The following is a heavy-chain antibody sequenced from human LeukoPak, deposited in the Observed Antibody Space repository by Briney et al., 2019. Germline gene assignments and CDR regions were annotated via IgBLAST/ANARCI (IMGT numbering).Heavy chain of an antibody. J-gene: IGHJ4*02. CDR1: GFTFSSYS. V-gene: IGHV3-21*01. CDR3: ARVGTTVTSVDY. CDR2: ISSSSSYI. D-gene: IGHD4-17*01. Sequence: GGSLRLSCAASGFTFSSYSMNWVRQAPGKGLEWVSSISSSSSYIYYADSVKGRFTISRDNAKNSLYLQMNSLRAEDTAVYHCARVGTTVTSVDYWGQGTLVTVSS.